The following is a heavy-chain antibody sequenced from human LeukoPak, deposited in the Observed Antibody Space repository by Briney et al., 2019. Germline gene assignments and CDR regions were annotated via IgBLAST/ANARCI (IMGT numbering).Heavy chain of an antibody. V-gene: IGHV3-7*01. CDR2: IKEDGSEK. CDR1: GFKFGSSW. J-gene: IGHJ6*02. CDR3: TRYLMGV. Sequence: GGSLRLSCVGSGFKFGSSWMIWARQAPGKGLEWVANIKEDGSEKFYVDSVKGRFTVSRDNAENSLYLQMNSLRPEDTAVYYCTRYLMGVWGQGTTVTVSS.